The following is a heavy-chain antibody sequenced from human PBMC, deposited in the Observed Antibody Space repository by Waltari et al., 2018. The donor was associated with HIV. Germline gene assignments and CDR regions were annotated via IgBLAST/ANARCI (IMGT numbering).Heavy chain of an antibody. Sequence: VQLVESGGDLTQAGGSLRLSCGVPRSPSCATHIIWVPWSPGRGVGWTAFIYINMEIINTEPVKGRYTISRDNSKNTLFLQLNSRRAGDTAVYYCARIHRNNGSRQSRYFYFGMGVWGQGPRSPST. CDR2: IYINME. CDR1: RSPSCATH. J-gene: IGHJ6*02. V-gene: IGHV3-53*01. CDR3: ARIHRNNGSRQSRYFYFGMGV. D-gene: IGHD2-8*01.